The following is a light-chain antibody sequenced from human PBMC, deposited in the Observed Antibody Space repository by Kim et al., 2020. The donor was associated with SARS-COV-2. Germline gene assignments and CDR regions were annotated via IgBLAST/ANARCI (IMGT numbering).Light chain of an antibody. Sequence: SLGASVKLTCTLNSGHSGNAIAWHQQQPEKGPRYLMKVNNDGSHSKGDGIPDRFSRSSSGAERYLTISSLQSVDEADYYCQSWGVFGGGTKLTVL. V-gene: IGLV4-69*01. CDR1: SGHSGNA. CDR2: VNNDGSH. J-gene: IGLJ3*02. CDR3: QSWGV.